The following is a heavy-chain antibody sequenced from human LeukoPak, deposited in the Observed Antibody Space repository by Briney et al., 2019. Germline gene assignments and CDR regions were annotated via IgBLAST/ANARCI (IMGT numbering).Heavy chain of an antibody. V-gene: IGHV3-21*01. Sequence: GRSLRLSCAASGFTFSSYSMNWVRQAPGKGLEWVSSISSSSSYIYYADSVKGRFTISRDNAKNSLYLQMNSLRAEDTAVYYCARDRPLGYCSSTSCPTDAFDIWGQGTMVTVSS. J-gene: IGHJ3*02. CDR1: GFTFSSYS. D-gene: IGHD2-2*01. CDR3: ARDRPLGYCSSTSCPTDAFDI. CDR2: ISSSSSYI.